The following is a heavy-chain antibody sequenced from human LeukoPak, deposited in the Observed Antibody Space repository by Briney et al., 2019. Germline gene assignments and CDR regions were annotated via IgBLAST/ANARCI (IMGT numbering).Heavy chain of an antibody. J-gene: IGHJ4*02. CDR3: ARVGVATIVDY. Sequence: SETLSLTCTVSGGSISSSSYYWGWIRQPPGKGLEWIGSIYYSGSTYYNPSLKSRVTISVDTSKNQSSLKLSSVTAADTAVYYCARVGVATIVDYWGQGTLVTVSS. CDR2: IYYSGST. CDR1: GGSISSSSYY. V-gene: IGHV4-39*07. D-gene: IGHD5-12*01.